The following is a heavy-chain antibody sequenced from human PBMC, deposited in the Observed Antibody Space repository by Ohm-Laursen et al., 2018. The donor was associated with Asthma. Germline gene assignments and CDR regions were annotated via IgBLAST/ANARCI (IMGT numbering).Heavy chain of an antibody. CDR1: GGTFSNYV. CDR3: ARKAGSCISRTCYSLDF. D-gene: IGHD2-2*01. Sequence: SSVKVSCKASGGTFSNYVITWLRQAPGQGLEWMGGIIPMFGTAEYPQKFQARVTISADESTGTVYMELSSLRSEDTAVYYCARKAGSCISRTCYSLDFWGQGTPVIVSS. V-gene: IGHV1-69*01. J-gene: IGHJ4*02. CDR2: IIPMFGTA.